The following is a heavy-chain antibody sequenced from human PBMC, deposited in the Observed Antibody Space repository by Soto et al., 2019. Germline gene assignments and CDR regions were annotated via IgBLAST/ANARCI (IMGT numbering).Heavy chain of an antibody. J-gene: IGHJ6*03. V-gene: IGHV4-34*01. D-gene: IGHD6-13*01. CDR1: GGSVSGYY. Sequence: SETLSLTCAVYGGSVSGYYWSWIRQPPGKGLEWIGEINHSGSTNYNPSLKSRVTISVDTSKNQFSLKLGSVTAADTAVYYCARGRIAAAGRYYYYMDVWGKGTTVTVSS. CDR3: ARGRIAAAGRYYYYMDV. CDR2: INHSGST.